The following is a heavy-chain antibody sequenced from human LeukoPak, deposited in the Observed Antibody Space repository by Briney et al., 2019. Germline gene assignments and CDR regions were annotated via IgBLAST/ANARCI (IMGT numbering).Heavy chain of an antibody. CDR2: INPDGSGR. V-gene: IGHV3-7*01. J-gene: IGHJ4*02. D-gene: IGHD3-10*01. CDR1: GFTFSNSW. Sequence: SGGSLRLSCAASGFTFSNSWMSWVRQAPGKRLEWVAEINPDGSGRYYVDSVRGRFTISRDNAKNSVFLQLNSRRAEDTAVYYCGTFDLYWGQGTLVTVSS. CDR3: GTFDLY.